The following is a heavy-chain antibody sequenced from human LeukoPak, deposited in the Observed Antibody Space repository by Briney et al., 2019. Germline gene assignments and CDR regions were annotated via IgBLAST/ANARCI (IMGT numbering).Heavy chain of an antibody. CDR1: GYTFTGYY. V-gene: IGHV1-2*06. Sequence: GASVKVSCKASGYTFTGYYMHWVRQAPGQGLEWMGRINPNSGGTNYAQKFQGRVTMTRDTSISTAYMELSRLRSDDTAVYYRARDTTPGVYYMDVWGKGTTVTVSS. D-gene: IGHD2-8*01. J-gene: IGHJ6*03. CDR3: ARDTTPGVYYMDV. CDR2: INPNSGGT.